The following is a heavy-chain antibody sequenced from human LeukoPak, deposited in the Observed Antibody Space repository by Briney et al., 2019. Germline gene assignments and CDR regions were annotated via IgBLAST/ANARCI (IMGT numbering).Heavy chain of an antibody. CDR1: GFTFSSYA. Sequence: PGGSLRLSCAASGFTFSSYAMSWVRQAPGKGLEWVSAISGSGGSTYYADSVKGRFTISRGNSKNTLYLQMNSLRAEDTAVYYCAKTMVADIVVVPVAIKGLGALVCWGQGTLVTVSS. J-gene: IGHJ4*02. D-gene: IGHD2-2*01. V-gene: IGHV3-23*01. CDR2: ISGSGGST. CDR3: AKTMVADIVVVPVAIKGLGALVC.